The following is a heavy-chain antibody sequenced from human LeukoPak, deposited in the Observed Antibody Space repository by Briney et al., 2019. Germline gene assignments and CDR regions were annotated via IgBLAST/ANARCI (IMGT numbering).Heavy chain of an antibody. CDR2: IGSGGTTI. D-gene: IGHD2-15*01. J-gene: IGHJ4*02. CDR1: GFPFSRYS. V-gene: IGHV3-48*04. Sequence: AGGSLRLSCAASGFPFSRYSMNWVRQAPGKGLEWVSYIGSGGTTIYYADSVKGRFTISRDNAKNSLYLQMNSLRAEDTAVYYCATGRDCSGGSCYSVYWGQGTLVTVSS. CDR3: ATGRDCSGGSCYSVY.